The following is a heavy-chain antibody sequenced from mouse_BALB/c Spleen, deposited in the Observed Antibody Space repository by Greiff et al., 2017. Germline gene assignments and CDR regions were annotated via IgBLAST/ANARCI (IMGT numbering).Heavy chain of an antibody. CDR2: INSNGGST. CDR1: GFTFSSYG. V-gene: IGHV5-6-3*01. J-gene: IGHJ1*01. CDR3: ARGRGYFDV. Sequence: EVKLVESGGGLVQPGGSLKLSCAASGFTFSSYGMSWVRQTPDKRLELVATINSNGGSTYYPDSVKGRFTISRDNAKNTLYLQMSSLKSEDTAMYYCARGRGYFDVWGAGTTVTVSS.